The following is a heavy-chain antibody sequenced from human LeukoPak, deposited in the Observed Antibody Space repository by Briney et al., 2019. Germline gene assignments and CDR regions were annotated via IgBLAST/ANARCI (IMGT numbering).Heavy chain of an antibody. J-gene: IGHJ4*02. CDR1: GFTFSSYW. CDR2: IKQDGSER. Sequence: GGSLRLSCAASGFTFSSYWMSWVRQAPGKGLEWVANIKQDGSERYYVDSVKGRFTISRDNAKNSLYLQMNSLRAEDTAVYYCSTRRYSNSSGPLDYWGQGTLAPVSS. D-gene: IGHD6-6*01. CDR3: STRRYSNSSGPLDY. V-gene: IGHV3-7*01.